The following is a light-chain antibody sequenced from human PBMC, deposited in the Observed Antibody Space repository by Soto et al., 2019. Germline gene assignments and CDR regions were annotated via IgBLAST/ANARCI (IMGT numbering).Light chain of an antibody. CDR1: SSDA. CDR2: GVS. J-gene: IGLJ3*02. CDR3: STYTNSITWL. Sequence: QSALPQPASVSGSPGQSITISCTGTSSDAVSWYQVHPDKAPKLLIYGVSNRPSGVSSRFSGSKSGNTASLTISGLQAEDEADYYCSTYTNSITWLFGGGTKVTVL. V-gene: IGLV2-14*01.